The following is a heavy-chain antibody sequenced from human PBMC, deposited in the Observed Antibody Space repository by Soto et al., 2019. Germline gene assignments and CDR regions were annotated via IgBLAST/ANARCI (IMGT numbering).Heavy chain of an antibody. D-gene: IGHD3-10*01. CDR3: TRSGSEGSLRNWFNP. Sequence: SETQSLTCTVSDASMNNNNYLWDWILQTPGRGLEWIGRISHTGRTSYNPSLKSRVTISVDTSKGQFSLKVTSVTAADTALYFCTRSGSEGSLRNWFNPWGQGTLVTVSS. CDR2: ISHTGRT. V-gene: IGHV4-39*01. CDR1: DASMNNNNYL. J-gene: IGHJ5*02.